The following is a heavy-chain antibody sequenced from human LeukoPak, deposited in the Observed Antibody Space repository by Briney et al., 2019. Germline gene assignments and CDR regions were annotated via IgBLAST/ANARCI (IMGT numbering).Heavy chain of an antibody. D-gene: IGHD2-8*01. J-gene: IGHJ4*02. Sequence: GGSLRLSCAASGFTFSAHYLDWVRQAPGKGLEWVGRSRNKANSYTTEYAASVRGRFTISRDDSKNSLYLQMNSLKIEDTAVYYCIRVNNGYAKDFDYWGQGTLVTVSS. CDR2: SRNKANSYTT. CDR3: IRVNNGYAKDFDY. V-gene: IGHV3-72*01. CDR1: GFTFSAHY.